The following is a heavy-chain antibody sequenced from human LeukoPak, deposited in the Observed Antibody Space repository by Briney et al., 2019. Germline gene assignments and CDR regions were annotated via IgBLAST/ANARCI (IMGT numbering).Heavy chain of an antibody. J-gene: IGHJ5*02. CDR3: VKGWFDP. CDR2: IYSGGST. CDR1: GFTFSNYE. Sequence: GGSLRLSCEASGFTFSNYEMNWVRQAPGKGLEWVSVIYSGGSTYYADSVKGRFTISRDNSKNTLYLQMNSLRAEDTAVYYCVKGWFDPWGQGTLVTVSS. V-gene: IGHV3-66*01.